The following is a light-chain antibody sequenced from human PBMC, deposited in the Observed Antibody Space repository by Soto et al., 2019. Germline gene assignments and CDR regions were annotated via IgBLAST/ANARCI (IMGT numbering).Light chain of an antibody. CDR1: QTISSW. CDR3: QQYNSYSRT. J-gene: IGKJ1*01. V-gene: IGKV1-5*01. CDR2: DAS. Sequence: DIQMTQSPSTLSGSVGDRVTITCRASQTISSWLAWYQQKPGKAPKLLIYDASSLQSGVPSRFSGSESGTAFTLTISSLQPDDFATYYCQQYNSYSRTFGQGTKVDIK.